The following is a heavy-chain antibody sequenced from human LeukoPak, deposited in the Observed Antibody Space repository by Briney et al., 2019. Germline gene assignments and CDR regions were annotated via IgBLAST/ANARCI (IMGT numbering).Heavy chain of an antibody. CDR2: ISSSGSTI. CDR3: ARSRDGYNFYYFDY. D-gene: IGHD5-24*01. Sequence: PGGSLRLSCAASGFTFSDYYMSWIRQAPGEGLEWVSYISSSGSTIYYADSVKGRFTISRDNAKNSLYLQMNSLRAEDTAVYYCARSRDGYNFYYFDYWGQGTLVTVSS. V-gene: IGHV3-11*01. CDR1: GFTFSDYY. J-gene: IGHJ4*02.